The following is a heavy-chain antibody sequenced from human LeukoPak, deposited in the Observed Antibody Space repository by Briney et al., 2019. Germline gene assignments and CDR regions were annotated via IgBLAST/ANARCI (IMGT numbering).Heavy chain of an antibody. CDR2: SGSACET. V-gene: IGHV3-23*01. D-gene: IGHD6-19*01. Sequence: PGGSVRLSCAASGFPYSDYAMNWVRRAPGKGLEWVCASGSACETLYADAVKGRFTIYRDNSNKAVYLKMNSVGVEDTAVYYCAKSGPEPVAGSYDYWGQGTLVTVSS. CDR3: AKSGPEPVAGSYDY. J-gene: IGHJ4*02. CDR1: GFPYSDYA.